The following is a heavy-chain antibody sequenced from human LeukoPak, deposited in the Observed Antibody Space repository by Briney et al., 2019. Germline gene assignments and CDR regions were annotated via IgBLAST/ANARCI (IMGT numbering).Heavy chain of an antibody. CDR2: IIPIFGTA. CDR1: GGTFSSYA. V-gene: IGHV1-69*05. Sequence: ASVKVSCKASGGTFSSYAISWVRQAPGQGLEWMGGIIPIFGTANYAQKFQGRVTITTDESTSTAYMELSSLRSEDTAVYYCARRRIGPGAFDIWGQGTMVTVSS. CDR3: ARRRIGPGAFDI. J-gene: IGHJ3*02. D-gene: IGHD3-10*01.